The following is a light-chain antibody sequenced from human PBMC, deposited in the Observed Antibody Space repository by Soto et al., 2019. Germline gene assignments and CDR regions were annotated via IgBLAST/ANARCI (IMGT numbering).Light chain of an antibody. V-gene: IGKV3-20*01. J-gene: IGKJ1*01. CDR3: QQLNSYPWT. CDR2: GAS. Sequence: EIVLTQSPGTLSLSPGERATLSCRASQSVSNNYLAWYQQKPGQAPRLLIYGASNRATGIPDRFSGSGSGTDFTLTISRLEPEDFATYYCQQLNSYPWTFGQGTKVDIK. CDR1: QSVSNNY.